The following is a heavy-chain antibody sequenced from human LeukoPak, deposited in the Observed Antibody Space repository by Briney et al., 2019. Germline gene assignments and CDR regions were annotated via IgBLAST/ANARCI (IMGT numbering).Heavy chain of an antibody. CDR3: ARDGGYYDLYYYYGMDV. D-gene: IGHD3-22*01. J-gene: IGHJ6*02. CDR2: IWYDRSNK. V-gene: IGHV3-33*01. Sequence: PGGSLRLSCAASGFTFSSYGMHWVRQAPGKGLEGVAVIWYDRSNKYYADCVKGRFTISRDNSKNTLYLQMNSLRAEDTAVYYCARDGGYYDLYYYYGMDVWGQGTTVTVSS. CDR1: GFTFSSYG.